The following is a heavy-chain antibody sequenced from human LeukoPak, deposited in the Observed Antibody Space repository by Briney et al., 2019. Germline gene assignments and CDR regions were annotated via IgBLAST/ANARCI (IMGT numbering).Heavy chain of an antibody. CDR2: INHSGST. Sequence: PSETLSLTCTVSGGSISSGSYYWSWIRQPPGKGLEWIGEINHSGSTNYNPSLKSRVTISLDTSKNQFSLKLNSVTAADTAVYFCARQVRWEPRPYHYYYYMDVWDKGATVTISS. J-gene: IGHJ6*03. CDR1: GGSISSGSYY. V-gene: IGHV4-39*01. CDR3: ARQVRWEPRPYHYYYYMDV. D-gene: IGHD1-26*01.